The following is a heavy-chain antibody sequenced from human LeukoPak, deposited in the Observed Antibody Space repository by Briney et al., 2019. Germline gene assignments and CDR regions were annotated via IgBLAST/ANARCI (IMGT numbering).Heavy chain of an antibody. D-gene: IGHD3-9*01. CDR3: ARDYDILTGYYMWDY. CDR2: ISSSSSYI. Sequence: GGSLRLSCAVSGFTFSSYSMNWVRQAPGKGLEWVSSISSSSSYIYYADSVKGRFTISRDNAKNSLYLQMNSLRAEDTAVYYCARDYDILTGYYMWDYWGQGTLVTVSS. J-gene: IGHJ4*02. V-gene: IGHV3-21*01. CDR1: GFTFSSYS.